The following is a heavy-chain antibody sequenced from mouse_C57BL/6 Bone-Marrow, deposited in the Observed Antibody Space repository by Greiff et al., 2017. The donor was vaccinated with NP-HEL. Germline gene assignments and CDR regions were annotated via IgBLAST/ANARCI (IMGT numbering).Heavy chain of an antibody. CDR1: GFTFSSYG. CDR3: ARPYDGYYGGAMDY. V-gene: IGHV5-6*01. D-gene: IGHD2-3*01. J-gene: IGHJ4*01. Sequence: EVKLQESGGDLVKPGGSLKLSCAASGFTFSSYGMSWVRQTPDKRLEWVATISSGGSYPYYPDSVKGRFTISRDNAKNTLYLQMSSLKSEDTAMYYCARPYDGYYGGAMDYWGQGTSVTVSS. CDR2: ISSGGSYP.